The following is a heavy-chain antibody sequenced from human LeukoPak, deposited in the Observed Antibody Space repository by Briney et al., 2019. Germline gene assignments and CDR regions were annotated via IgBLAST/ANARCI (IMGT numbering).Heavy chain of an antibody. Sequence: GGSLRLSCTVSGFIVSSNSMSWVRQAPGKGLEWVSFIYTDNTHYSDSVKGRFTISRDNSKNTLYLQMNSLRAEDTAVYYCARRAGAYSYPYDYWGQGTLVTVSS. CDR3: ARRAGAYSYPYDY. V-gene: IGHV3-53*01. CDR1: GFIVSSNS. D-gene: IGHD4/OR15-4a*01. J-gene: IGHJ4*02. CDR2: IYTDNT.